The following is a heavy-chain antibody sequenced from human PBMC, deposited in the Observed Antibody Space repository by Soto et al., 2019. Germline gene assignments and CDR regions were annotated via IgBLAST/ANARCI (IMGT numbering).Heavy chain of an antibody. D-gene: IGHD6-6*01. CDR3: VRRNRYSSSSGWGGGFDY. J-gene: IGHJ4*02. Sequence: QVQLVESGGGVVQPGGSLRLSCATSGFTFSESGMHWVRQAPGKGLEWVAVIWSDGSDKSYADSVEGRFTISRDNSKNTLYLQMNSLRAEDTAVYYCVRRNRYSSSSGWGGGFDYWGQGTLVTVSS. CDR2: IWSDGSDK. V-gene: IGHV3-33*01. CDR1: GFTFSESG.